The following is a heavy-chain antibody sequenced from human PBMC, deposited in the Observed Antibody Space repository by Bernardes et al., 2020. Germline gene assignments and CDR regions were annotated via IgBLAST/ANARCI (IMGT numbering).Heavy chain of an antibody. D-gene: IGHD3-22*01. CDR3: ARAGGDYYDSSGYLFDY. V-gene: IGHV4-59*01. J-gene: IGHJ4*02. Sequence: TLSLTCTVSGGSISSYYWSWIRQPPGQGLEWIGYIYYSGSTNYNPSLKSRVTISVDTSKNQFSLKLSSVTAADTALYYCARAGGDYYDSSGYLFDYWGQGTLVTVSS. CDR2: IYYSGST. CDR1: GGSISSYY.